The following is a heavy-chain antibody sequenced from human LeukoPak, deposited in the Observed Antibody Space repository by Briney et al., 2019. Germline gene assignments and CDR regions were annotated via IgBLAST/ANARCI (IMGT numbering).Heavy chain of an antibody. CDR3: ARGDIVVVPTAVGSWDY. D-gene: IGHD2-2*01. CDR1: GFTVSSNY. J-gene: IGHJ4*02. CDR2: IHSVGNT. V-gene: IGHV3-53*01. Sequence: GGSRRLSCAASGFTVSSNYMSWVRQAPGKGLEWGSVIHSVGNTFYADSVKGRFTISRDNSKNTLYLQMNSLRAEDTAVSYCARGDIVVVPTAVGSWDYWGQGTLVTVSS.